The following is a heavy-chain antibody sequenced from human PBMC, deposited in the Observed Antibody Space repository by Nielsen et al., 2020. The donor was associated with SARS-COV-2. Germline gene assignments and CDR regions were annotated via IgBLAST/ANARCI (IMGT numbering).Heavy chain of an antibody. CDR2: TYYRSKWYN. CDR3: ARARGAYGDYYYYYYTDV. D-gene: IGHD4-17*01. V-gene: IGHV6-1*01. Sequence: WIRQSPSRGLEWLGRTYYRSKWYNDYAVSVKSRITINPDTSKNQFSLYLNSVTPEDTAVYYCARARGAYGDYYYYYYTDVRGKGTTVTVSS. J-gene: IGHJ6*03.